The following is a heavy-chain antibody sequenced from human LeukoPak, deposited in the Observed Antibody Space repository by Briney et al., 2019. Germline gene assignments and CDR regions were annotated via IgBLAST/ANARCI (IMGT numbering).Heavy chain of an antibody. CDR2: INADDGNT. J-gene: IGHJ4*02. CDR1: GYTFTTYA. D-gene: IGHD5-18*01. V-gene: IGHV1-3*01. CDR3: ARVDTFGY. Sequence: GASVKVSCKTSGYTFTTYAIHWVRQAPGQRLEWMGLINADDGNTRYSQRFQGRVTITRDTSANTAYMELSSLRFEDTAVYYCARVDTFGYWGQGTLVTVSS.